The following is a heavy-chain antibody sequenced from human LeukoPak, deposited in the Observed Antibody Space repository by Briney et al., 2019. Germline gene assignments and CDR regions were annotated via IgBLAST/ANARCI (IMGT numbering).Heavy chain of an antibody. Sequence: GGSLRLSCAASGFTVTTNSMSWVRQAPGRGLEWVSDIYSGGNTYYRDSVKGRFPISRDTSKNTLYLQMNSLTVEDTAIYYCAKDLQQLVQRSGSRGQGTLVTVSS. D-gene: IGHD6-13*01. CDR3: AKDLQQLVQRSGS. V-gene: IGHV3-53*01. J-gene: IGHJ4*02. CDR2: IYSGGNT. CDR1: GFTVTTNS.